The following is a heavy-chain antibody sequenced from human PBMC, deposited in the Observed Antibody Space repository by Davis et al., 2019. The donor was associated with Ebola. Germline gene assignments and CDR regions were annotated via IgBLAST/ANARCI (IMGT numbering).Heavy chain of an antibody. CDR2: IIPIFGAT. CDR1: AGTFIGNG. CDR3: ARGYRITIFGVANDAFDI. V-gene: IGHV1-69*13. Sequence: AASVKVFCNASAGTFIGNGVTWVRHAPGQGLEWMGGIIPIFGATNHAQKFQGRIAITADESTSTAYMELSSLRSEDTAVYYCARGYRITIFGVANDAFDIWGQGTMVTVSS. J-gene: IGHJ3*02. D-gene: IGHD3-3*01.